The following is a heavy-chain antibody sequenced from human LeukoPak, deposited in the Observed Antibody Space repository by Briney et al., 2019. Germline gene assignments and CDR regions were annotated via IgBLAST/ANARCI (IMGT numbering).Heavy chain of an antibody. J-gene: IGHJ3*02. V-gene: IGHV1-46*01. Sequence: ASVKVSCKASGYTFTSYYIHWVRQAPGQGLEWMGIINPNGGSTTYAQKFQGRVTMTEDTSTDTAYMELSSLRSEDTAVYYCATAAHRSGYYDAFDIWGQGTMVTVSS. CDR2: INPNGGST. CDR3: ATAAHRSGYYDAFDI. CDR1: GYTFTSYY. D-gene: IGHD3-22*01.